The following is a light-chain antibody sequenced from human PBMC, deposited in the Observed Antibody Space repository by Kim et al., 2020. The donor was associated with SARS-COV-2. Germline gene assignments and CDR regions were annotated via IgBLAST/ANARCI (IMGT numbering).Light chain of an antibody. J-gene: IGKJ4*01. V-gene: IGKV1-NL1*01. CDR1: EGISNF. Sequence: ASVGDRGTITCRASEGISNFLYWYQQKPGRAPELLLYSASRFESGVPSRFTGSGSVTDYILTISGLQPEDSAAYYCLQYHSSPLTFGGGTKVDIK. CDR2: SAS. CDR3: LQYHSSPLT.